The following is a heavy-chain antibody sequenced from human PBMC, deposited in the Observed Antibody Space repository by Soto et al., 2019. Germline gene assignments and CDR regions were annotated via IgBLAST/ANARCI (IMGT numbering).Heavy chain of an antibody. CDR2: ISYDGSNK. CDR1: GLTFSSLD. Sequence: QVQLVESGGGVVQPGKSLRLSSVASGLTFSSLDMHWVRQAPGKGLEWVAVISYDGSNKYYADSVKGRFSVSRDNSKNALFLQMNNLRSEDTAVYYCAKPHSTVVTLAFDYWGQGTLVTVSS. CDR3: AKPHSTVVTLAFDY. J-gene: IGHJ4*02. V-gene: IGHV3-30*18. D-gene: IGHD4-17*01.